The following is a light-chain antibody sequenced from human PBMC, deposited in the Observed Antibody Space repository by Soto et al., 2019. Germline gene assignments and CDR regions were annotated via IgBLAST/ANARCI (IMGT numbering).Light chain of an antibody. CDR2: EVS. CDR3: SSYTSRSTLV. CDR1: SSDVGGYNY. Sequence: QSALTQPASVSGSPGQSITISCTGTSSDVGGYNYVSWYQQHPGKAPKLMIYEVSNRPSGVSNRFSGSKSGNTASLTISGLQAEDEADYYCSSYTSRSTLVLGTGNKLTVL. J-gene: IGLJ1*01. V-gene: IGLV2-14*01.